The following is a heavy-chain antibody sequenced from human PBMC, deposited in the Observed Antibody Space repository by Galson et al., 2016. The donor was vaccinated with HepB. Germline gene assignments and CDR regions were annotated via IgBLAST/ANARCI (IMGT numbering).Heavy chain of an antibody. D-gene: IGHD2/OR15-2a*01. Sequence: SLRLSCAASGFTVSSNYMTWVRQAPGKGLEWVSVIYSGGSTCYADSVKGRFIISRDNSKNTLYLQTNSLRAEDTAVYYCARDNNYYYGMDLWGQGTTVTVSS. CDR3: ARDNNYYYGMDL. J-gene: IGHJ6*01. V-gene: IGHV3-53*01. CDR1: GFTVSSNY. CDR2: IYSGGST.